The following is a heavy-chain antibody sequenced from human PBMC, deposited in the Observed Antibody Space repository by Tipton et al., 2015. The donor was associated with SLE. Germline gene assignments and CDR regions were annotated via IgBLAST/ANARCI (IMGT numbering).Heavy chain of an antibody. D-gene: IGHD2-2*01. V-gene: IGHV1-18*01. CDR3: ARAISQQYSTIWSDY. J-gene: IGHJ4*02. CDR2: ISGDNGNT. Sequence: QAQLVQSGGEVKKPGASVRVSCKASGYTFTSYGFTWVRQAPGQGLEWMGWISGDNGNTNYAQKFQDRVMLTTDKTTTTAYMDLMSLTSDDTAVYYCARAISQQYSTIWSDYWGQGTLVTVSS. CDR1: GYTFTSYG.